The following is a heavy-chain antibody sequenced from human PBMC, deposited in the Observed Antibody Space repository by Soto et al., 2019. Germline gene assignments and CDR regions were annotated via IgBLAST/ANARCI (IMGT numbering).Heavy chain of an antibody. D-gene: IGHD2-15*01. CDR1: GFTFSSYW. J-gene: IGHJ5*02. V-gene: IGHV3-7*03. Sequence: EVQLVESGGGLVQPGGSLRLSCAASGFTFSSYWMSWVRQAPGKGLEWVANIKQDGSEKYYVDSVKGRFTISRDNAKNSLYLQMNSLRAEDTAVYYGARKGWPNWFDPWGQGTLVTVSS. CDR3: ARKGWPNWFDP. CDR2: IKQDGSEK.